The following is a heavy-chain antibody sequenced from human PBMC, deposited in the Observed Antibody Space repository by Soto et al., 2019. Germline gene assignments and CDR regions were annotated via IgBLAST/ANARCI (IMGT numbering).Heavy chain of an antibody. CDR1: GGSISSSYYY. D-gene: IGHD3-10*01. V-gene: IGHV4-39*01. J-gene: IGHJ6*02. CDR3: ARHTAGSLAHFGMDV. Sequence: SETLSLTCTVSGGSISSSYYYWGWIRQPPGKGLEWIGSIYYSGSTYYNPSLKSQVTMSVDTSKNQFSLNLNSVTAADTAVYYCARHTAGSLAHFGMDVWGQGTTVTVSS. CDR2: IYYSGST.